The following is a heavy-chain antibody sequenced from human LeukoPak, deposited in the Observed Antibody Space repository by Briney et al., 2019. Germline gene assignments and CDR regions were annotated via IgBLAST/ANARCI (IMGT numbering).Heavy chain of an antibody. Sequence: GGSLRLSCAASGFTFSSYWMHWVRQAPGKGLVWVPRINSDESSTAYADSVKGRFTISRDNAKNTLYLQMNSLRAEDTAVYYCAKERGPVVRGALLDYWGQGTLVTVSS. J-gene: IGHJ4*02. CDR2: INSDESST. CDR1: GFTFSSYW. CDR3: AKERGPVVRGALLDY. V-gene: IGHV3-74*01. D-gene: IGHD3-10*01.